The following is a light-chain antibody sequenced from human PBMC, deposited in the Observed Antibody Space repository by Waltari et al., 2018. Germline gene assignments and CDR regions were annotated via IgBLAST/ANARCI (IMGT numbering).Light chain of an antibody. Sequence: QSGPTHPPSVSGAPAQTVTISCTGSSPTTAAHSAVPWYQVLPGTAPKLLNFGHNHRPSGVPVRFSGSKSGTSASLAITGLQAEDEADYYCQSYDSSLIASVFGGGTKLTVL. V-gene: IGLV1-40*01. CDR3: QSYDSSLIASV. J-gene: IGLJ2*01. CDR2: GHN. CDR1: SPTTAAHSA.